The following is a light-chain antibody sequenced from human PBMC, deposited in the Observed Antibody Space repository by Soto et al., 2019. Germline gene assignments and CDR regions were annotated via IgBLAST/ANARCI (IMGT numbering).Light chain of an antibody. Sequence: DIQMTQSPSSLSASVGDSVTISCRSSQNIDTFLNWYQQKAGEAPNLLIRSSTTLQDGVPSRFTGSGSGTEFALTIGSLQPEDFASYYCQQSHSAPTFGQGTKV. CDR1: QNIDTF. V-gene: IGKV1-39*01. CDR3: QQSHSAPT. CDR2: SST. J-gene: IGKJ1*01.